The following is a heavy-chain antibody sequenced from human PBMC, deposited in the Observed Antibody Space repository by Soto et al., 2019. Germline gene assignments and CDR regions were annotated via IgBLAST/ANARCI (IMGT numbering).Heavy chain of an antibody. V-gene: IGHV1-69*01. D-gene: IGHD3-22*01. J-gene: IGHJ4*02. Sequence: QVQLVQSGAEVRKPGSSVRVSCKASGGSFNRHTISWVRQAPGQGLEWMGGIIPIFGTANHAQKFQGRVTIIADESPSTVYVELGSLRSDDTAIYDCARGWGYDSTDYYYAYWGQGTLVIVAS. CDR3: ARGWGYDSTDYYYAY. CDR1: GGSFNRHT. CDR2: IIPIFGTA.